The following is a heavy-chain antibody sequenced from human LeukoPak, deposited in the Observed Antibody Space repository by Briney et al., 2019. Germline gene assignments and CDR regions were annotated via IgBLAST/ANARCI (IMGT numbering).Heavy chain of an antibody. CDR1: GGTFSSYA. J-gene: IGHJ4*02. CDR3: AREPYYDILTGYYFLDY. CDR2: IIPIFGTA. V-gene: IGHV1-69*13. Sequence: ASVKVSCKASGGTFSSYAISWVRQAPGQGLEWMGGIIPIFGTANYAQKFQGRVTITADESTSTAYMELSSLRSEDTAVYYCAREPYYDILTGYYFLDYWGQGTLVTVSS. D-gene: IGHD3-9*01.